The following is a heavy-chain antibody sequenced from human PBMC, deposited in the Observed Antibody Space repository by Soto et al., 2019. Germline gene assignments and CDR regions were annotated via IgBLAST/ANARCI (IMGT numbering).Heavy chain of an antibody. CDR1: GYTFTSYY. V-gene: IGHV1-46*01. D-gene: IGHD6-13*01. CDR3: ARVHGYSSSWYTTDAFDI. CDR2: INPSGGST. Sequence: QVQLVQSGAEVKKPGASVKVSCKASGYTFTSYYMHWVRQAPGQGLEWMGIINPSGGSTSYAQKFQGSVTMTRDTSTSTVYMELSSLRSEDTAVYYCARVHGYSSSWYTTDAFDIWGQGTMVTVSS. J-gene: IGHJ3*02.